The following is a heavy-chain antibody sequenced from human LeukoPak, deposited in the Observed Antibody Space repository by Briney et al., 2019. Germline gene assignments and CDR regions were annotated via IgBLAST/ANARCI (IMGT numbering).Heavy chain of an antibody. D-gene: IGHD2-2*01. CDR1: GFTFSSYA. V-gene: IGHV3-23*01. J-gene: IGHJ4*02. Sequence: PGGSLRLSCAASGFTFSSYAMSWVRQAPGKGLEWVSAISGSGGSTYYADSVKGGFTISRENTKNKVYMKKNSLRAEDTAVYYCAKLGYCSSTSCLFDYWGQGTLVTVSS. CDR2: ISGSGGST. CDR3: AKLGYCSSTSCLFDY.